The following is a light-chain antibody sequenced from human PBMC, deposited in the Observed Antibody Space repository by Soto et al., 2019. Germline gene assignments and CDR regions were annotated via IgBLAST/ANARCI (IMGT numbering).Light chain of an antibody. CDR1: NSDVGGYNY. V-gene: IGLV2-8*01. CDR2: EVS. Sequence: QSVLTQPPSASGSPGQSVTISCTGTNSDVGGYNYVSWYQQHPGKAPKLMIYEVSKRPSGVPDRFSGSKSGNTASLTVSGLQAEDEADYYCSSYAGSNNFVLFGGGTKL. J-gene: IGLJ2*01. CDR3: SSYAGSNNFVL.